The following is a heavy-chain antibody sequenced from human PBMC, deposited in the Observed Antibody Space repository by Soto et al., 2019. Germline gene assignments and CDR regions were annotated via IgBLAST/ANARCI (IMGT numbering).Heavy chain of an antibody. CDR1: GFTFRSYG. CDR3: ARYNSGHSDY. V-gene: IGHV3-33*01. CDR2: IWFDGSEK. D-gene: IGHD1-1*01. J-gene: IGHJ4*02. Sequence: PGGSLRLSCAASGFTFRSYGMHWVRQAPGKGLEWVAVIWFDGSEKYYADSVKGRFTISRDNSNNALFLQMDYLRAEDTAMYYCARYNSGHSDYWGQGTPVTVSS.